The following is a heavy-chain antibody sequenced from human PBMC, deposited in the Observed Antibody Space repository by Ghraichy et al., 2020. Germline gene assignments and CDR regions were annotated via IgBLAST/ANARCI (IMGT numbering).Heavy chain of an antibody. Sequence: GGSLRLSCAASGFTVSSNYMSWVRQAPGKGLEWVSVIYSGGSTYYADSVKGRFTISRDNSKNTLYLQMNSLRAEDTAVYYCARGVAAAGIAIDSWGQGTLVTVSS. CDR3: ARGVAAAGIAIDS. CDR2: IYSGGST. CDR1: GFTVSSNY. V-gene: IGHV3-53*01. D-gene: IGHD6-13*01. J-gene: IGHJ4*02.